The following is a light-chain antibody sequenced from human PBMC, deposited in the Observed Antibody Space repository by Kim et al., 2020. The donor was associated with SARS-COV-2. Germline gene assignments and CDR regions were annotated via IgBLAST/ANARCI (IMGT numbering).Light chain of an antibody. CDR1: QSISSY. J-gene: IGKJ2*03. Sequence: SASGGDKVTITCPASQSISSYLKWYQQKPGKAPKLLIYAASSLQSGVPSRFSGSGSGTDFTLTISSLQPEDFATYYCQQSYSTLRSFGQGTKLEI. CDR3: QQSYSTLRS. CDR2: AAS. V-gene: IGKV1-39*01.